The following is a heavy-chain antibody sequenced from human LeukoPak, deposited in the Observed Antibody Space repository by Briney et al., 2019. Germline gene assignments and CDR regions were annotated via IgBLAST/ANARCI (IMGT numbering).Heavy chain of an antibody. CDR2: IKQDGSET. V-gene: IGHV3-7*01. CDR1: GFTFSSYW. Sequence: GGSLRLSCVTSGFTFSSYWMSWVRQAPGKGLEWVANIKQDGSETYYVDSVKGRFTISRDNAKNSLYLQMNSLRAEDTAIYYCARDKIAGATTLNYWGQGTLVTVSS. D-gene: IGHD1-26*01. CDR3: ARDKIAGATTLNY. J-gene: IGHJ4*02.